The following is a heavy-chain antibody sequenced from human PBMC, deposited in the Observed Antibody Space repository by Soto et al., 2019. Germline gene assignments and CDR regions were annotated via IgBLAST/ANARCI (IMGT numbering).Heavy chain of an antibody. V-gene: IGHV1-46*01. J-gene: IGHJ3*02. D-gene: IGHD3-10*01. CDR1: GYTFTSYY. CDR3: ARDRDPVGLLWFGESSDAFDI. Sequence: QVQLVQSGAEVKKPGASVKVSCKASGYTFTSYYMHWVRQAPGQGLEWMGIINPSGGSTSYAQKFQGRVTMNRDTSTSTVYMEVSSLRSGDTAVYYCARDRDPVGLLWFGESSDAFDIWGQGTMVTVSS. CDR2: INPSGGST.